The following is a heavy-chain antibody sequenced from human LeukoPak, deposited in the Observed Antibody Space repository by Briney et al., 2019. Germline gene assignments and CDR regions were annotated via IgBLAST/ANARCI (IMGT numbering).Heavy chain of an antibody. CDR3: ARLRMVRGVNHGMDV. V-gene: IGHV4-34*01. CDR1: GGSFSGYY. J-gene: IGHJ6*04. Sequence: SETLSLTCAVYGGSFSGYYWSWIRQPPGKGLEWIWGINHSGSTNYNPSLKSRVTISVDTSKNQFSLKLSSVTAADTAVYYCARLRMVRGVNHGMDVWGKGTTVTVSS. CDR2: INHSGST. D-gene: IGHD3-10*01.